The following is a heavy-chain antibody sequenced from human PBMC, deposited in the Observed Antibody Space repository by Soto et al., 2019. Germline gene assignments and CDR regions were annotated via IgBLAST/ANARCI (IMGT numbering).Heavy chain of an antibody. CDR2: IFYSGPT. D-gene: IGHD3-16*01. J-gene: IGHJ4*02. V-gene: IGHV4-31*03. CDR3: ARDWVMLTFGGASEEWGIDS. Sequence: TLSLTCTVSGDSITSGVHYWSWIRQIPGKGLEWIGYIFYSGPTYYNPSLKSRVTISVDTSKNQFSLKLNSVTAADTAVYYCARDWVMLTFGGASEEWGIDSWGQGTLVT. CDR1: GDSITSGVHY.